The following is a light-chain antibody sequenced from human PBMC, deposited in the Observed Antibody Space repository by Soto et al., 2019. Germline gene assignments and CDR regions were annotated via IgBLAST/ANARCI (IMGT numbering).Light chain of an antibody. Sequence: QSVLTQPPSVSGAPGQRVTISCTGGSSNIEAGYDVHWYQQLPGTAPRLLIYNNGNRPAGVPDRFSGPKSGTSASLAITGLQTEDEADYYCQSYDSSLGGFVFGSGTKVTVL. J-gene: IGLJ1*01. CDR2: NNG. CDR3: QSYDSSLGGFV. CDR1: SSNIEAGYD. V-gene: IGLV1-40*01.